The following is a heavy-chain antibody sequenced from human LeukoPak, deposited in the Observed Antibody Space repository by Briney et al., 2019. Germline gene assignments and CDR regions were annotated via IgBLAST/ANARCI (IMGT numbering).Heavy chain of an antibody. V-gene: IGHV3-73*01. D-gene: IGHD3-10*01. CDR2: IRSKANSYAT. J-gene: IGHJ5*02. CDR1: GFTFSSYG. Sequence: GGSLRLSCAASGFTFSSYGMHWVRQASGKGLEWVGRIRSKANSYATAYAASVKGRFTISRDDSKNTAYLQMNSLKTEDTAVYYCTSLLGGSGRPWGQGTLVTVSS. CDR3: TSLLGGSGRP.